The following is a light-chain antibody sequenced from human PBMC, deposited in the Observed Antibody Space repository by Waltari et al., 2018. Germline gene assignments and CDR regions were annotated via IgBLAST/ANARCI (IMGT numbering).Light chain of an antibody. Sequence: QAVLTQPSSLSESPGASASLTCTLRSGINVGTYRIYWYQQKPGSPPLYLLRYKSDADKQQGSGVPSRFSGSKDASANAGILLISGLQSEDEADYYCMIWHSSAVVFGGGTKLTVL. V-gene: IGLV5-45*02. CDR3: MIWHSSAVV. CDR1: SGINVGTYR. J-gene: IGLJ2*01. CDR2: YKSDADK.